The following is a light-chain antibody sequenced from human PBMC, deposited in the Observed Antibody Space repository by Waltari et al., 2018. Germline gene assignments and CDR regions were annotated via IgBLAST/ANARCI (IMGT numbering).Light chain of an antibody. CDR2: DVN. CDR1: SRDVGSYNF. CDR3: CSYAGSYTYV. J-gene: IGLJ1*01. Sequence: QSALTQPPSVSGSPGQSVTISCTGPSRDVGSYNFVSWYQQHPHKAPKLLIYDVNKRPSGVPDRFSGSKSGNTASLTISGLQGEDEADYYCCSYAGSYTYVFGTGTKVTAL. V-gene: IGLV2-11*01.